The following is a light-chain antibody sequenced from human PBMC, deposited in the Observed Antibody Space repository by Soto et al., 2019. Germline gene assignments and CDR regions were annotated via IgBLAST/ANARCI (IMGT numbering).Light chain of an antibody. J-gene: IGKJ5*01. CDR3: QQRSNWPPRIT. CDR2: DAS. Sequence: TQSPSILSSSLGDRVTITCRASQSISSYLAWYQQKPGQAPRLLIYDASNRATGIPARFSGSGSGTDFTLTISSLEPEDFAVYYCQQRSNWPPRITFCQGTRLEIK. CDR1: QSISSY. V-gene: IGKV3-11*01.